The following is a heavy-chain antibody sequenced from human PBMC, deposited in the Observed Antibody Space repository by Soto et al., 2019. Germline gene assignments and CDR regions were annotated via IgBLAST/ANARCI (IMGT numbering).Heavy chain of an antibody. V-gene: IGHV3-21*01. D-gene: IGHD2-21*02. CDR2: ISSSSSYI. J-gene: IGHJ4*02. CDR1: GFTFSSYS. Sequence: EVQLVESGGGLVKPGGSLRLSCAASGFTFSSYSMNWDRQAPGKGLEWVSSISSSSSYIYYADSVKGRFTISRDNAKNSLYLQMNSLRAEDTAVYYCAGAYCGGDCYSEIDYWGQGTLVTVSS. CDR3: AGAYCGGDCYSEIDY.